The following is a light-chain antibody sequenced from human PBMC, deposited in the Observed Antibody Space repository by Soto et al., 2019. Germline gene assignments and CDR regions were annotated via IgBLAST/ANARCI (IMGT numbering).Light chain of an antibody. J-gene: IGKJ1*01. Sequence: EIVLTQSPGTLSMSIGERATLSCRASQSVSNNYLAWYQQKPGQDPRLLIYGASNRATGIPDRFSGSGSGTDFTLTISRLEPEDFAVYYCQQYGSSGTFGQGTKVDIK. V-gene: IGKV3-20*01. CDR2: GAS. CDR3: QQYGSSGT. CDR1: QSVSNNY.